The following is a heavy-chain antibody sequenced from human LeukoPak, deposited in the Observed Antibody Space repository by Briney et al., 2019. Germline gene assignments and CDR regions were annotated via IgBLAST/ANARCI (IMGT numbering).Heavy chain of an antibody. V-gene: IGHV1-46*01. CDR2: IYPRDGST. CDR3: ARAPRSWGFDY. CDR1: GYTFTSNY. J-gene: IGHJ4*02. D-gene: IGHD7-27*01. Sequence: ASVKVSCKASGYTFTSNYIHWVRQAPGQGLEWMGMIYPRDGSTSYAQKFQGRVTMTRSASINTAYMELSNLRSEDTAVYYCARAPRSWGFDYWGQGTLVTVSS.